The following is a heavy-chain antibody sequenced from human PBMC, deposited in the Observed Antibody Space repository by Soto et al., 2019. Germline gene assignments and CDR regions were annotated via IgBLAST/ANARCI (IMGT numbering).Heavy chain of an antibody. J-gene: IGHJ4*02. D-gene: IGHD6-13*01. CDR2: MNPNSGNT. Sequence: ASVKVSCKASGYTFTSYDINWVRQATGQGLEWMGWMNPNSGNTGYAQKFQGRVTMTRNTSISTAYMELSSLRSEDTAVYYCASPPTSSSWYSHYDYWGQGTLVTVSS. CDR1: GYTFTSYD. CDR3: ASPPTSSSWYSHYDY. V-gene: IGHV1-8*01.